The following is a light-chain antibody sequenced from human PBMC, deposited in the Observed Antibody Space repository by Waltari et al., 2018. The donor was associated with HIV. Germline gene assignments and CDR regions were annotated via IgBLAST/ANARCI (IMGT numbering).Light chain of an antibody. CDR1: SSNIGNDA. CDR3: RTWDDSLDGWEV. J-gene: IGLJ2*01. CDR2: SNN. V-gene: IGLV1-44*01. Sequence: QSVLTQPPSVSGTPGQTVTISCSGSSSNIGNDAVNWYQQLPGTAPKLLIYSNNQRPSGVPDRFSGSKSGTSASLAISGLQSEDEADYYWRTWDDSLDGWEVFGGGTKLTVL.